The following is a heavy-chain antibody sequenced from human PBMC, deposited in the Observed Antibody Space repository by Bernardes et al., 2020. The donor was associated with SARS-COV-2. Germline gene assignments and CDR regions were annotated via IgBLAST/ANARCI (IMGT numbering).Heavy chain of an antibody. CDR1: GGSISSYY. Sequence: SETLSLTCTVSGGSISSYYWSWIRQPPGKGLEWIGYIYYSGSTNYNPSLKSRVTISVDTSKNQFSLKLSSVTAADTAVYYCARPRDTAMVNEAFDIWGQGTMVTVSS. J-gene: IGHJ3*02. V-gene: IGHV4-59*01. D-gene: IGHD5-18*01. CDR3: ARPRDTAMVNEAFDI. CDR2: IYYSGST.